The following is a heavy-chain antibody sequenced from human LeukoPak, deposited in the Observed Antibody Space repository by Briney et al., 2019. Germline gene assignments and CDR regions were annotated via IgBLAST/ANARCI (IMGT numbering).Heavy chain of an antibody. V-gene: IGHV3-30-3*01. CDR3: AREEESGYFDY. CDR2: ISYDGSNK. D-gene: IGHD6-25*01. CDR1: GFTLSTYA. J-gene: IGHJ4*02. Sequence: PGRSLRLSCAASGFTLSTYAMHWVRQAPGKGLEWVAVISYDGSNKYYADSVKGRFTISRDNSKNTLYLQMNSLRAEDTAVYYCAREEESGYFDYWGQGTLVTVSS.